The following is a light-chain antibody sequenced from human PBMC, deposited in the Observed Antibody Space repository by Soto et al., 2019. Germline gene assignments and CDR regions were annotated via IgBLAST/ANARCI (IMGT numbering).Light chain of an antibody. J-gene: IGLJ2*01. V-gene: IGLV4-69*01. CDR2: LNSDGSH. CDR1: SGHSSYA. Sequence: QSVLTQSPSASASLGASVKLTCTLSSGHSSYAIAWHQQQPEKGPRYLMKLNSDGSHSKGDGIPDRFSGSSSGAERYLTISGVQSEDEDDYYCPTWGTAVVFGAGTQLTVL. CDR3: PTWGTAVV.